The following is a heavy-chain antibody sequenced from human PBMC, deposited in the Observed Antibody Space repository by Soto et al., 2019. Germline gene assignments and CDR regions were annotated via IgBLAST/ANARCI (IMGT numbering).Heavy chain of an antibody. D-gene: IGHD3-16*02. CDR2: IGTPGDT. CDR1: GFTFSSHN. J-gene: IGHJ6*02. Sequence: EVQLVESGGGLVQPGGALRLSCAASGFTFSSHNMHCVRQVTGKGLEWVSGIGTPGDTYYAASVKGRFAISRENAKDSLYLQMNSLRVGDTAVYYCAREGRYRVGGLDFWGQGTTVTVSS. CDR3: AREGRYRVGGLDF. V-gene: IGHV3-13*01.